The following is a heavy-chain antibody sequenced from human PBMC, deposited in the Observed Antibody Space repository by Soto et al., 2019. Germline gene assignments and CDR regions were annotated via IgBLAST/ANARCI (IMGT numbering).Heavy chain of an antibody. CDR2: IKSKAAGGTT. CDR3: TPDSPVAGGGPL. D-gene: IGHD6-19*01. J-gene: IGHJ4*02. Sequence: EVQLVESGGGLVKPGGSLRLSCAASGFTFSEAWMNWVRQAPGKGLEWVGRIKSKAAGGTTDYVAPVKGRFTTSRDDSTNPLFLPMNSLKTEDTAVYYCTPDSPVAGGGPLWGQGTLVTVSS. V-gene: IGHV3-15*07. CDR1: GFTFSEAW.